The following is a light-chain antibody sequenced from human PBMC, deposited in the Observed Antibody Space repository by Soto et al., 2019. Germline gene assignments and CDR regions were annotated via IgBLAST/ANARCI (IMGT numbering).Light chain of an antibody. CDR3: ASWDVSLKAWV. Sequence: QSVLTQPPSVSGTPGQRVTISCSGSSANIGSNAVNWYQQLPGTAPKLLIFTFDQRPSGVPDRFSGSKSGTSASLAISALQAEDDADYYYASWDVSLKAWVFGGGTKLTVL. J-gene: IGLJ3*02. CDR1: SANIGSNA. CDR2: TFD. V-gene: IGLV1-44*01.